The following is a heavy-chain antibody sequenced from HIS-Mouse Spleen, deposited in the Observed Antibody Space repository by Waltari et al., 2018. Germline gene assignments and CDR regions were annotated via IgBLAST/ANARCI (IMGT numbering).Heavy chain of an antibody. Sequence: QVQLQQWGAGLLKPSETLSPTGAVYGGFFSGYYWSWIRQPPGRGLEWIGEIKLNGSPNCNPSLKSRVTISVDTSKNQFSLKLSSVTAADTAVYYCARGDCSGGRCYYYSGMDVWGQGTTVTVSS. CDR1: GGFFSGYY. CDR3: ARGDCSGGRCYYYSGMDV. D-gene: IGHD2-15*01. V-gene: IGHV4-34*01. J-gene: IGHJ6*02. CDR2: IKLNGSP.